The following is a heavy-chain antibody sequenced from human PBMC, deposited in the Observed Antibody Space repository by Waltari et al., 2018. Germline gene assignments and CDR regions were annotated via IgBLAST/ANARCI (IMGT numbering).Heavy chain of an antibody. CDR1: GYSISSGYY. Sequence: QVQLQESGPGLVKPSETLSLTCAVSGYSISSGYYWVWIRQPPGKGLEWIGTIYHSGSTYYNAPLKSRVTISVDTSKNQFSLKLSSVTAADTAVYYCASRASLAAAMQAGDYWGQGTLVTVSS. D-gene: IGHD6-13*01. V-gene: IGHV4-38-2*01. CDR2: IYHSGST. CDR3: ASRASLAAAMQAGDY. J-gene: IGHJ4*02.